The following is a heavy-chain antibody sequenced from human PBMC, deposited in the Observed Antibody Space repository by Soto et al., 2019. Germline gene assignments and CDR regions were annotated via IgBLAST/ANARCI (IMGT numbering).Heavy chain of an antibody. CDR3: AGSSIYKRLDY. J-gene: IGHJ4*02. CDR1: GFTVSSNY. Sequence: GGSLRLSCAASGFTVSSNYMSWVRQAPGKGLEWVSLIYSGGRTYYADSVKGRFTISRDDSKNTLYLQMNSLRAEDTAVYYCAGSSIYKRLDYWGQGALVTVSS. D-gene: IGHD3-10*01. CDR2: IYSGGRT. V-gene: IGHV3-66*01.